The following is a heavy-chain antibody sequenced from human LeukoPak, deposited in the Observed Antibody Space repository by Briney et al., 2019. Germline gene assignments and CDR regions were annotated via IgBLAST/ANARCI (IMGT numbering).Heavy chain of an antibody. CDR2: INHSGST. J-gene: IGHJ6*03. D-gene: IGHD3-3*01. V-gene: IGHV4-34*01. Sequence: PSETLSLTCAVYGGSFSGYYWSWIRQPPGKGLEWIGEINHSGSTNYNPSLKSRVTISVDTSKNQFSLKLSSVTAADTAVYYCARTIRFLEGVRRSGYYYMDVWGKGTTVTVSS. CDR1: GGSFSGYY. CDR3: ARTIRFLEGVRRSGYYYMDV.